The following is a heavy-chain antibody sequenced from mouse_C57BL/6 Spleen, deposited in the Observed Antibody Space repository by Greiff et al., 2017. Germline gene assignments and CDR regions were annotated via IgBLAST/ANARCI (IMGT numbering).Heavy chain of an antibody. CDR2: IYPGSGNT. CDR1: GYTFTDYY. CDR3: ARRRDLYYAMGD. J-gene: IGHJ4*01. D-gene: IGHD3-3*01. Sequence: QVQLKESGAELVRPGASVKLSCKASGYTFTDYYINWVKQRPGQGLEWIARIYPGSGNTYYNEKFKGKATLTAEKSSSTAYMQLSSLTSEDSAVYFCARRRDLYYAMGDWGQGTSVTVSS. V-gene: IGHV1-76*01.